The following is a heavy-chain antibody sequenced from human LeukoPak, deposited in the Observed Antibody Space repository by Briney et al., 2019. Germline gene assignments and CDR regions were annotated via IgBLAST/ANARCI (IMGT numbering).Heavy chain of an antibody. V-gene: IGHV1-2*04. D-gene: IGHD3-9*01. CDR3: ARQVTSYDILTGYFDY. Sequence: ASVKVSCKASGYTFTGYYMHWVRQAPGQGLEWMGWINPNSGGTNYAQKFQGWVTMTRDTSISTAYMELSRLRSDDTAVYYCARQVTSYDILTGYFDYWGQGTLVTVSS. CDR2: INPNSGGT. CDR1: GYTFTGYY. J-gene: IGHJ4*02.